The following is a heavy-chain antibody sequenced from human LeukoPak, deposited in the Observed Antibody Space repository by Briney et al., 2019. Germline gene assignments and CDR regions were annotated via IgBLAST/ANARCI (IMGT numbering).Heavy chain of an antibody. D-gene: IGHD6-19*01. V-gene: IGHV4-34*01. CDR2: INHSGST. Sequence: SGTLSLTCAVYGGSFSGYYWSWIRQPPGKGLEWIGEINHSGSTNYNPSLKSRVTISVDTSKNQFSLKLSSVTAADTAVYYCARGRGGSGWFYYWSQGTLVTVSS. CDR1: GGSFSGYY. J-gene: IGHJ4*02. CDR3: ARGRGGSGWFYY.